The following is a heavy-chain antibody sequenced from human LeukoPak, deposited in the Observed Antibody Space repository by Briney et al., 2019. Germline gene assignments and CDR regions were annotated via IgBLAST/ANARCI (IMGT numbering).Heavy chain of an antibody. V-gene: IGHV3-74*01. CDR1: GFTFSSYW. J-gene: IGHJ5*02. D-gene: IGHD6-6*01. Sequence: GGSLRLSCAPSGFTFSSYWMHWVRQAPGKGLVWVSRINSDGSSTSYADSVKGRFTISRDNAKNTLYLQMNSLRAEDTAVYYCARDSSSTLFDPWGQGTLVTVSS. CDR2: INSDGSST. CDR3: ARDSSSTLFDP.